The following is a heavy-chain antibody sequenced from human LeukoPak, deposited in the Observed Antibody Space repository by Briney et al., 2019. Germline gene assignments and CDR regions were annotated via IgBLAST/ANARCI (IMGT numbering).Heavy chain of an antibody. V-gene: IGHV4-59*08. CDR3: ARLRWYGSGSYQHYGMDV. CDR1: GGSISSYY. J-gene: IGHJ6*02. Sequence: PSETLSLTCTVSGGSISSYYWSWIRQPPGKGLEWIGYIYYSGSTTYNPSLKSRVTISVDTSKNHFSLKLSSVTDADTAVYYCARLRWYGSGSYQHYGMDVWGQGTTVTVSS. D-gene: IGHD3-10*01. CDR2: IYYSGST.